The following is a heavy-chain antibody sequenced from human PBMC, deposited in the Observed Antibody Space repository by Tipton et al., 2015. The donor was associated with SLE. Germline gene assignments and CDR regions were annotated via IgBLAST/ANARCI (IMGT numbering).Heavy chain of an antibody. J-gene: IGHJ4*02. D-gene: IGHD6-19*01. CDR3: ARDPGSGWFQFDY. V-gene: IGHV3-48*01. CDR1: GFTFSDYR. CDR2: ITSSGSP. Sequence: GSLRLSCAASGFTFSDYRMNWVRQAPGKGLEWVSYITSSGSPQYADSVKGRFTISRDNSKSTLYLQLNSLRAEDTAVYYCARDPGSGWFQFDYWGQGTLVTVSS.